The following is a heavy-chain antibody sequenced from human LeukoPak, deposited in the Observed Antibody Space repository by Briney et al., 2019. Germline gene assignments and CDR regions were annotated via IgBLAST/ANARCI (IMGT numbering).Heavy chain of an antibody. CDR2: ISTNTGNP. CDR1: GYIFSSYV. D-gene: IGHD6-6*01. J-gene: IGHJ4*02. V-gene: IGHV7-4-1*02. CDR3: ARGGSRYSTSGTVDY. Sequence: ASVEVSCKASGYIFSSYVLNWVRQAPGQGLEWMGWISTNTGNPTYAQGFTGRFVFSLDTSISTTYLQINSLKAEDTAVYYCARGGSRYSTSGTVDYWGQGTLVTVSS.